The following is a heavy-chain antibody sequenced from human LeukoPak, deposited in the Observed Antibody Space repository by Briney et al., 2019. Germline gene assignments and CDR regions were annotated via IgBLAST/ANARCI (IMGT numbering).Heavy chain of an antibody. CDR1: GDSVSSNSAV. CDR2: TYYRSKWYN. Sequence: SQTVSRTCDISGDSVSSNSAVWNWIRQSPSSGLERLGRTYYRSKWYNDYAVSVKSRISINPDTPKNRFSLQLNSVTPEDTAVYYSARSHPTMVTIDYWGQGTLVTVSS. J-gene: IGHJ4*02. CDR3: ARSHPTMVTIDY. D-gene: IGHD5-18*01. V-gene: IGHV6-1*01.